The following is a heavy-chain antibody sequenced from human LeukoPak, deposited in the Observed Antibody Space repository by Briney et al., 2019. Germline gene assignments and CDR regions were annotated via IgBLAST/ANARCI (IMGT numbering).Heavy chain of an antibody. CDR1: DGSLGASC. CDR2: VYHSGSA. Sequence: SETLSLTCGVYDGSLGASCWSWIRQPPGKGLEWIGEVYHSGSARYDPSLQSRVTISVDASKDQFSLKLSSVTAADTAVYYCARGLRGGNSVYFDLWGRGPLSLSHQ. J-gene: IGHJ2*01. D-gene: IGHD4-23*01. V-gene: IGHV4-34*01. CDR3: ARGLRGGNSVYFDL.